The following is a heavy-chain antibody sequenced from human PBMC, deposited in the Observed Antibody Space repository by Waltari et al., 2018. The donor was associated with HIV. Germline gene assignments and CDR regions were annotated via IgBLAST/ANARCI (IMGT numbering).Heavy chain of an antibody. V-gene: IGHV3-30*02. J-gene: IGHJ1*01. CDR1: GFTFGSFG. Sequence: QVQLVESGGGVVQPGGSLRLSCAAYGFTFGSFGMHWVRQAPGKGGVWVGLRGEEGGNGDETDAMRGRVTIARDNSKNTLYLEMNGLRPEDTAVYYCAKGWLCGGSCYYFQHWGQGTLVTVSS. CDR3: AKGWLCGGSCYYFQH. D-gene: IGHD2-15*01. CDR2: RGEEGGNG.